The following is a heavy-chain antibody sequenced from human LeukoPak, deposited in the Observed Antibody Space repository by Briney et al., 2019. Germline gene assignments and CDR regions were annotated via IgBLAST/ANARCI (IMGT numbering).Heavy chain of an antibody. Sequence: PSETLSLTCAVSGYSISSGYYWGWIRQPPGKGLEWIGSIYHSGSTYYNPSLKSRVTISVDTSKNQFSLKLSSVTAADTAVHYCARHVYTGFWSGYLPDYYYYYYMDVWCKGTTVTVSS. J-gene: IGHJ6*03. D-gene: IGHD3-3*01. V-gene: IGHV4-38-2*01. CDR1: GYSISSGYY. CDR2: IYHSGST. CDR3: ARHVYTGFWSGYLPDYYYYYYMDV.